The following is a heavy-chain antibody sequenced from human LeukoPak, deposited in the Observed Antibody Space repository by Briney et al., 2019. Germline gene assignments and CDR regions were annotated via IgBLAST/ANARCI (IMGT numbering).Heavy chain of an antibody. CDR1: GFTFNTYT. CDR3: ARILSGSGSYGAFDI. D-gene: IGHD1-26*01. CDR2: ISGSSGII. J-gene: IGHJ3*02. V-gene: IGHV3-48*02. Sequence: GGSLRLSCAASGFTFNTYTMNWVRQAPGKGLEWVSYISGSSGIIDYADSVKGRFTISRDDAKNSLYLQMNSLRDEDTAVFYCARILSGSGSYGAFDIWGQGTMVTVSS.